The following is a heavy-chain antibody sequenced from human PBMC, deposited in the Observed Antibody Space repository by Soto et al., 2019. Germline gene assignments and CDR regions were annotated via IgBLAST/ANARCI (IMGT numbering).Heavy chain of an antibody. D-gene: IGHD2-15*01. V-gene: IGHV4-30-4*01. Sequence: QVQLQESGPGLVKPSQTLYLTCTVSGGSISSGDYYWSWIRQPPGKGLEWIGYIYYSGSTYYNPSLKSRVNTSVDTSKKQFSRKLSAVTAADTAVYDGAREEDCSGGRCYFSVDYWGQGTLVTVSS. CDR1: GGSISSGDYY. CDR3: AREEDCSGGRCYFSVDY. CDR2: IYYSGST. J-gene: IGHJ4*02.